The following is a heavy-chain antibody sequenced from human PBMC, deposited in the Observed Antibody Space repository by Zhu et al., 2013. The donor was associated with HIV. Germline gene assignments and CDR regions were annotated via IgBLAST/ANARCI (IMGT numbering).Heavy chain of an antibody. CDR3: ARDLYSTSSRPFDI. CDR1: GGTFSSYA. D-gene: IGHD6-6*01. J-gene: IGHJ3*02. Sequence: QVQLLQSGAEVKKTGSSVKVSCKASGGTFSSYAISWVRQAPGQGLEWMGGIIPIFGTANYAQKFQGRVTITADESTSTAYMELSSLRSDDTAVYYCARDLYSTSSRPFDIWGQGTMVTVSS. CDR2: IIPIFGTA. V-gene: IGHV1-69*01.